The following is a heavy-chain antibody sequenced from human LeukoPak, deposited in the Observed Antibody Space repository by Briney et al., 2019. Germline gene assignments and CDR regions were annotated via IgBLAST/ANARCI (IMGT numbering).Heavy chain of an antibody. CDR3: ARDQQWLYYFDY. CDR1: GFTFSSYS. Sequence: GGSLRLSCAASGFTFSSYSMNRVRQAPGKGLEWVSSISSSSSYIYYADSVKGRFTISRDNAKSSLYLQMNSLRAEDTAVYYCARDQQWLYYFDYWGQGTLVTVSS. J-gene: IGHJ4*02. D-gene: IGHD6-19*01. V-gene: IGHV3-21*01. CDR2: ISSSSSYI.